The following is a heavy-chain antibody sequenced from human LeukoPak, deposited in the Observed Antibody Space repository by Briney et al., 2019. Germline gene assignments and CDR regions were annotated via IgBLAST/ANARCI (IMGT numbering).Heavy chain of an antibody. V-gene: IGHV4-59*01. D-gene: IGHD6-13*01. CDR3: ARDVLGSSSWYYYYYMDV. CDR2: IYYSGST. Sequence: SETLSLTCTVSGGSISSYYWSWIRQPPGKGLEWIGYIYYSGSTNYNPSLKSRVTISVDTSKNQFSLKLSSVTAADTAAYYCARDVLGSSSWYYYYYMDVWGKGTTVTVSS. J-gene: IGHJ6*03. CDR1: GGSISSYY.